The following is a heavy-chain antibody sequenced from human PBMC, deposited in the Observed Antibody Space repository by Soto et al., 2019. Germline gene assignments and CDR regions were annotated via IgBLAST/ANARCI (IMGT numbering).Heavy chain of an antibody. J-gene: IGHJ4*02. CDR3: ASSHVYSSGWSTFDC. Sequence: VGSLRLSCAASGFTFSDYYMSWIRQAPGKGLEWVSYISSSGSTIYYADSVKGRFTISRDNAKNSLYLQMNSLRAEDTAVYYCASSHVYSSGWSTFDCWGQGTLVTVSS. V-gene: IGHV3-11*01. CDR2: ISSSGSTI. D-gene: IGHD6-19*01. CDR1: GFTFSDYY.